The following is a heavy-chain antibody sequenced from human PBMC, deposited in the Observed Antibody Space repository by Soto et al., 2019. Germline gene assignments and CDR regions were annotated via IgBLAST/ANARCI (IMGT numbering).Heavy chain of an antibody. CDR3: SRLNNYDILTGYYVDF. CDR2: IYPGDSDT. Sequence: GEALQISCKGSGYSFTSYWICWVRQMPGKGLEWMGIIYPGDSDTRYSPSFQGQVTISADKTISTAYLQWSSLKASATAMYYCSRLNNYDILTGYYVDFWGQGTLVTVSS. J-gene: IGHJ4*02. D-gene: IGHD3-9*01. CDR1: GYSFTSYW. V-gene: IGHV5-51*01.